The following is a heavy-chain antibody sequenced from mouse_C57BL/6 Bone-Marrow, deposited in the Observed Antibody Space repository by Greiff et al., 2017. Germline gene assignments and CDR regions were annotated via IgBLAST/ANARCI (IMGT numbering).Heavy chain of an antibody. V-gene: IGHV1-53*01. J-gene: IGHJ3*01. Sequence: QVHVKQPGTELVKPGASVKLSCKASGYTFTSYWMHWVKQRPGQGLEWIGNINPSNGGTNYNEKFKSKATLTVDKSSSTDYMQLSSLTSEDSAVYYCARGTAQAFAYWGQGTLVTVSA. D-gene: IGHD3-2*02. CDR3: ARGTAQAFAY. CDR2: INPSNGGT. CDR1: GYTFTSYW.